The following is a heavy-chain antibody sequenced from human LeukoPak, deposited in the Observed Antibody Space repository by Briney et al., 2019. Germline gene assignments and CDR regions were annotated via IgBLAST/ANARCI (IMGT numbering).Heavy chain of an antibody. D-gene: IGHD4-17*01. CDR1: GLTGSHNY. J-gene: IGHJ4*02. Sequence: GGSLRLSCAASGLTGSHNYVSWVRQAPGKGLEWVSAIHTSGDTCYADSVKGRFTISRDTSKNTLYLQINSLRVEDTAVYYCIVFGDSDHWGQGTLVTVSS. V-gene: IGHV3-53*01. CDR2: IHTSGDT. CDR3: IVFGDSDH.